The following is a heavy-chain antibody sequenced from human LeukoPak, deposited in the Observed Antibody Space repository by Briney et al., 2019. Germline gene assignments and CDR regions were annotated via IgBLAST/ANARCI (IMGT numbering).Heavy chain of an antibody. CDR1: GFTFSNYA. Sequence: PGGSLRLSCAASGFTFSNYAMSWVRQAPGKGLEWVSGISGSGGSTYYADSVKGRFTISRDNSKNTLYLQMNSLRAEDTAVYYCAKEGGGYAYDSSGLLEYWGQGTLVTVSS. V-gene: IGHV3-23*01. D-gene: IGHD3-22*01. J-gene: IGHJ4*02. CDR3: AKEGGGYAYDSSGLLEY. CDR2: ISGSGGST.